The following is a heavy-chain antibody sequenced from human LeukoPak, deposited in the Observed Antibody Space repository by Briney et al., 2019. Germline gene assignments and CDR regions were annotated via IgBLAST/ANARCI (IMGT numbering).Heavy chain of an antibody. CDR3: ARDSLDTAMVQVPFQH. Sequence: GGSLRLSCAASGFTVSSNYMSWVRQAPGKGLEWVSVIYSGGSTYYADSVKGRFTISRDNSKNTLYLQMNSLRAEDTAVYYCARDSLDTAMVQVPFQHWGQGTLVTVSS. CDR1: GFTVSSNY. V-gene: IGHV3-53*01. J-gene: IGHJ1*01. CDR2: IYSGGST. D-gene: IGHD5-18*01.